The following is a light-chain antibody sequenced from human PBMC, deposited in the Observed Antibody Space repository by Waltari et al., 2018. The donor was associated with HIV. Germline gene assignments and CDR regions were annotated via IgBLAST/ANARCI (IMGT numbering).Light chain of an antibody. CDR2: GAS. V-gene: IGKV3-20*01. CDR3: QQYTDSPLT. Sequence: EIVLTQSPGPLSLSPGESATISCKTSQSINSNYLAWYQQKLGQAPKLLIYGASNRATGIPDRFSGSGSGTEFTLTISRLEPEDFAMYYCQQYTDSPLTFGGGTRVEI. J-gene: IGKJ4*01. CDR1: QSINSNY.